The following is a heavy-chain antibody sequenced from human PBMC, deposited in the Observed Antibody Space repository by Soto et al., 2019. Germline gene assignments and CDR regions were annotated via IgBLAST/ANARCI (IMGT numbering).Heavy chain of an antibody. V-gene: IGHV3-30-3*01. D-gene: IGHD6-13*01. CDR2: ISYDGSNK. J-gene: IGHJ4*02. CDR1: GFTFSSYA. Sequence: QVQLVESGGGVVQPGRSLRLSCAASGFTFSSYAMHWVRQAPGKGLEWVAVISYDGSNKYYADSVKGRFTISRDNSKNTLYLQMNSLIAEDTAVYYCARASTCQGSRSWYYYNSGYYFDYWGQGTLVTVSS. CDR3: ARASTCQGSRSWYYYNSGYYFDY.